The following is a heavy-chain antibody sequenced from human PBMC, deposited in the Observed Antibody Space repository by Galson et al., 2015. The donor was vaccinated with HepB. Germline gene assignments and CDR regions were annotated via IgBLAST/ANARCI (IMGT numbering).Heavy chain of an antibody. J-gene: IGHJ4*02. V-gene: IGHV3-48*01. Sequence: SLRLSCAASGFTFSSYSMNWVRQAPGKGLEWVSYISSSSSTIYYADSVKGRFTISRDNAKNSLYLQMNSLRAEDTAVYYCARDIWFGEFGAWLGGQGTLVTVSS. CDR2: ISSSSSTI. D-gene: IGHD3-10*01. CDR3: ARDIWFGEFGAWL. CDR1: GFTFSSYS.